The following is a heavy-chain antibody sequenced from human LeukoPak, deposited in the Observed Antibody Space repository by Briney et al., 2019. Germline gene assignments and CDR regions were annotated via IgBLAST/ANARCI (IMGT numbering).Heavy chain of an antibody. CDR1: GGSISSGSYY. CDR3: ARANDFWSGSISFDY. D-gene: IGHD3-3*01. V-gene: IGHV4-61*02. J-gene: IGHJ4*02. Sequence: PSQTLSLTCTVSGGSISSGSYYWSWIRQPAGKGLEWIGRIYTSGSTNYNPSLKSRVTISVDTSKNQFSLKLSSVTAADTAVYYCARANDFWSGSISFDYWGQGTLVTVSS. CDR2: IYTSGST.